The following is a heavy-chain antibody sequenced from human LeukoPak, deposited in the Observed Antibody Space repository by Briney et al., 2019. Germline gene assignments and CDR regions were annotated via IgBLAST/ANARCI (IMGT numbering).Heavy chain of an antibody. CDR2: ISYDKSNK. Sequence: GGSLRLSCAASGFTFSSYAMHWVRQAPGKGLEWVALISYDKSNKYYADSVKGRFTISRDNSKKTLFVQMNSLRTEDTAVYYCARSGVQWQWLLTYDAFDIWGQGTMVTVSS. CDR1: GFTFSSYA. J-gene: IGHJ3*02. CDR3: ARSGVQWQWLLTYDAFDI. V-gene: IGHV3-30-3*01. D-gene: IGHD6-19*01.